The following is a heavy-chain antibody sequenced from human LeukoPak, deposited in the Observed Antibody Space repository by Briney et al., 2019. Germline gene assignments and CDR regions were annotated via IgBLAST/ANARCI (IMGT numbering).Heavy chain of an antibody. V-gene: IGHV1-18*01. CDR3: ARGSVVITADAFDI. D-gene: IGHD3-22*01. CDR2: ISAYNGNT. Sequence: RASVKVSCXASGYTFTSYGISWVRQAPGQGLEWMGWISAYNGNTNYAQKLQGRVIMTTDTSTSTAYMELRSLRSDDTAVYYCARGSVVITADAFDIWGQGTMVTVSS. J-gene: IGHJ3*02. CDR1: GYTFTSYG.